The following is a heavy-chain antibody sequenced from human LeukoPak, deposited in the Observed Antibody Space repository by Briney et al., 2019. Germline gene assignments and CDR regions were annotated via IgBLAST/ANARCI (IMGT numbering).Heavy chain of an antibody. D-gene: IGHD3-10*01. J-gene: IGHJ4*02. CDR1: GLTLSNYA. Sequence: GGSLRPSCAASGLTLSNYAMSRVRQAPGKGLEWVSGISDSGGSTYYADSVKGRFIISRDNSKNTLYLHMNRLRAEDTAVCYCAKRGIMIRGVIIIEFHKEAYYFDCWGQGNLVTVSS. CDR2: ISDSGGST. V-gene: IGHV3-23*01. CDR3: AKRGIMIRGVIIIEFHKEAYYFDC.